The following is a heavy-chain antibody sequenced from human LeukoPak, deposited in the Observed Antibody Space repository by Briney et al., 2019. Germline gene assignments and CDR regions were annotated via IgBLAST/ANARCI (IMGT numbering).Heavy chain of an antibody. Sequence: SETLSLTCTVSGYSISSGYYWGWIRQPPGKGLEWIGSIYHSGSTYYNPSLKSRVTISVDTSKNQFSLKLSSVTAADTAVYYCARGLWSNAFDIWGQGTMVTVSS. D-gene: IGHD3-10*01. J-gene: IGHJ3*02. CDR3: ARGLWSNAFDI. V-gene: IGHV4-38-2*02. CDR1: GYSISSGYY. CDR2: IYHSGST.